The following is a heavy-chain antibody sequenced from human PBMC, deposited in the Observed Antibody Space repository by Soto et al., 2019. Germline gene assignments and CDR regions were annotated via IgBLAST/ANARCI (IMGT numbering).Heavy chain of an antibody. V-gene: IGHV3-33*01. Sequence: QVQLVESGGGLVQPGRSLRLSCAASGFTFRGYGMHWVRLAPGKGLEWVAAIWSGGSHEYSADSVKGRFTISRDNSKNTLYLQMYSLRVEDTAIYDCVRGFDRFEDWGQGTLVTVSS. CDR1: GFTFRGYG. J-gene: IGHJ4*02. CDR3: VRGFDRFED. CDR2: IWSGGSHE.